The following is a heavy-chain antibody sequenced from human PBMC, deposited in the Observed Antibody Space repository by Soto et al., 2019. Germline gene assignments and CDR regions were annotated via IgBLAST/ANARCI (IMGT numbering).Heavy chain of an antibody. D-gene: IGHD2-2*01. Sequence: EVQLLESGGGLVQPGGSLRLSCAASGFTFSIYAMSWVRQAPGKGLEWVSGISSSGGTTYSAVSVKGRITISRDNYKNTLYLQIDSLRAEDTAVYFCAKRNWNCSSSSCFVLGAFDVWGQGTMVTVSS. V-gene: IGHV3-23*01. CDR3: AKRNWNCSSSSCFVLGAFDV. J-gene: IGHJ3*01. CDR2: ISSSGGTT. CDR1: GFTFSIYA.